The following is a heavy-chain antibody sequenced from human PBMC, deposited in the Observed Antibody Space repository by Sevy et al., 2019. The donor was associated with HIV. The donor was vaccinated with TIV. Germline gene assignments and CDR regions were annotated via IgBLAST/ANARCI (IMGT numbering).Heavy chain of an antibody. D-gene: IGHD5-12*01. J-gene: IGHJ4*02. V-gene: IGHV3-33*01. CDR2: IYYDGSNK. CDR1: GFTFSSSG. CDR3: ARGDRVGYENGGYYFDY. Sequence: GGSLRLSCAASGFTFSSSGMHWVRQAPGKGLEWVAVIYYDGSNKYYGDSVKGRFTISRDNSKNTLYLQMNSLRAEDTAVYYCARGDRVGYENGGYYFDYWGQGTLVTVSS.